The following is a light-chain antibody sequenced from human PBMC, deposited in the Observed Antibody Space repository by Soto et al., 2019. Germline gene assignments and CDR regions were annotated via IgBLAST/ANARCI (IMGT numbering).Light chain of an antibody. Sequence: EFVLTQSPGGLSCSPLERATLSGRASQTVRNNYLAWYQQKPGQAPRLLIYDASSRATGIPDRFSGGGSGTDFTLTISRLEPEDFAVYYCQQFSSYPRTFGGGTTVDIK. V-gene: IGKV3-20*01. CDR3: QQFSSYPRT. CDR1: QTVRNNY. CDR2: DAS. J-gene: IGKJ4*01.